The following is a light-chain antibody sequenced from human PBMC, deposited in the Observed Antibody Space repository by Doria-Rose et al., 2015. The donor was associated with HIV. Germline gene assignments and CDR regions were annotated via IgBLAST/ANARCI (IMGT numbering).Light chain of an antibody. Sequence: EIVLTQSPGTLSLSPGERATLSCRASQSFNSTYLAWYQQKPGQAPSLLIYDGSTRATGIPDRISASGSGTDCTLTINRLEPEDFALYYCHQYGTSWTFGQGTKVEI. V-gene: IGKV3-20*01. CDR2: DGS. J-gene: IGKJ1*01. CDR3: HQYGTSWT. CDR1: QSFNSTY.